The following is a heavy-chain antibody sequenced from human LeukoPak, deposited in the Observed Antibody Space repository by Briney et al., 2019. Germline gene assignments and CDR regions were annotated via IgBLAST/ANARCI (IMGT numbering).Heavy chain of an antibody. D-gene: IGHD6-13*01. CDR3: AKDTSSNYFQQ. CDR1: GGSISSSSYY. V-gene: IGHV3-30*18. Sequence: LSLTCTVSGGSISSSSYYWGWVRQAPGKGLEWVAVISYDGSNKYYADSVKGRFTISRDNSKNTLYLQMNSLRAEDTAVYYCAKDTSSNYFQQWGQGTLVTVSS. CDR2: ISYDGSNK. J-gene: IGHJ1*01.